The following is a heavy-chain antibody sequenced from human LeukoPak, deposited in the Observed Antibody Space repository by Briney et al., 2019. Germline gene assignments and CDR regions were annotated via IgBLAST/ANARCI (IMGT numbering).Heavy chain of an antibody. CDR1: GGSISSYY. CDR3: ARELIWGSYRYFDY. D-gene: IGHD3-16*02. CDR2: IYTSGST. J-gene: IGHJ4*02. Sequence: SETLSLTCTVSGGSISSYYWSWIRQPAGKGLEWIGRIYTSGSTNYNPSLKSRVTMSVDTSKNQFSLKLSSVTAADTAVYYCARELIWGSYRYFDYWGQGTLVTVSS. V-gene: IGHV4-4*07.